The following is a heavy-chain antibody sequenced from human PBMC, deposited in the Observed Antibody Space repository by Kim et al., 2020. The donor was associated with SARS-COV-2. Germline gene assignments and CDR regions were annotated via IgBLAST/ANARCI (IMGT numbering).Heavy chain of an antibody. Sequence: GGSLRLSCAASGFTFSSYEMNWVRQAPGKGLEWVSYISSSGSTIYYADSVKGRFTISRDNAKNSLYLQMNSLRAEDTAVYYCARDAELDGYYYGMDVWGQGTTVTVSS. V-gene: IGHV3-48*03. J-gene: IGHJ6*02. CDR2: ISSSGSTI. CDR1: GFTFSSYE. D-gene: IGHD1-26*01. CDR3: ARDAELDGYYYGMDV.